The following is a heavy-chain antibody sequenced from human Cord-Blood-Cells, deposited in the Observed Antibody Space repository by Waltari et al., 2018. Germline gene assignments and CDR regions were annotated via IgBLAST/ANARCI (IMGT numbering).Heavy chain of an antibody. Sequence: QVQLQQCGAGLLKPSETLSLTCAVYGGSFSGYYWCWIRQPPGEGLEWIGEINHRGSPKYTPSLKSRVTRSVETSKNQFSLKLSSVTAAGTAVYYCARGLTGPYHWGQGTLVTVSS. CDR2: INHRGSP. J-gene: IGHJ5*02. CDR1: GGSFSGYY. V-gene: IGHV4-34*01. CDR3: ARGLTGPYH. D-gene: IGHD7-27*01.